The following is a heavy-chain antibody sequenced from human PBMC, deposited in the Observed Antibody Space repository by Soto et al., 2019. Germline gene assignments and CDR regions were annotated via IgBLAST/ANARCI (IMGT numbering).Heavy chain of an antibody. D-gene: IGHD2-15*01. CDR2: IVPKFGTA. CDR1: GGIGSNYA. V-gene: IGHV1-69*06. J-gene: IGHJ5*02. Sequence: QEHLVQSGAEVKKPGSSVKVSCRASGGIGSNYAISWVRQAPGQGLEWVGGIVPKFGTANYAQSFKGRVTISVDKSTNSVYMELSSLRSQDTAIYYCAREMASGYSRTWFDPWGQGTLVTVSS. CDR3: AREMASGYSRTWFDP.